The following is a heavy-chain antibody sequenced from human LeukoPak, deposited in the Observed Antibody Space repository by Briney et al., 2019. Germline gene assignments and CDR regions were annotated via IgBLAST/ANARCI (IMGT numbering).Heavy chain of an antibody. J-gene: IGHJ4*02. CDR3: ARDYDFWSGYPDY. D-gene: IGHD3-3*01. V-gene: IGHV3-30*02. Sequence: GGSLRLSCAASGFTFSSYGMHWVRQAPGKGLEWVAFIRYDGSNKYYADSVKGRFTISRDNSKNTLYLQMNSLRAEDTALYYCARDYDFWSGYPDYWGQGTLVTVSS. CDR2: IRYDGSNK. CDR1: GFTFSSYG.